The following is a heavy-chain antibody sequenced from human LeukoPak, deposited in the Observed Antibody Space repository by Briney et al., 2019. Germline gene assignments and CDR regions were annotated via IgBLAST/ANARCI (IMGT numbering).Heavy chain of an antibody. D-gene: IGHD3-16*01. J-gene: IGHJ4*02. CDR3: ASKPRGESRPFDY. V-gene: IGHV1-3*04. Sequence: ASVKVSCKTSGYTFTTHAVHWVRQAPGQSLEWMGWINTANGDTGYSPKFQGRVTITSDTSASTGYMEMSSLRSEDTAVYYCASKPRGESRPFDYWGQGTLVTVSS. CDR2: INTANGDT. CDR1: GYTFTTHA.